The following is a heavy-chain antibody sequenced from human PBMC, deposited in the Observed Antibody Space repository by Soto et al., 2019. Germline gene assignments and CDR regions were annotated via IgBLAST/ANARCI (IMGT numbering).Heavy chain of an antibody. CDR2: ISGSGGTT. D-gene: IGHD2-15*01. Sequence: GRSLRLSCAASGFTFSSFAMSWVRQAPGKGLEWVSSISGSGGTTDYADSVKGRFTISRDNAKNSLYLQMNSLRAEDTAVYYCARDPGWGYCSGGSCTTIYYMDVWGKGTTVTVSS. CDR1: GFTFSSFA. CDR3: ARDPGWGYCSGGSCTTIYYMDV. J-gene: IGHJ6*03. V-gene: IGHV3-23*01.